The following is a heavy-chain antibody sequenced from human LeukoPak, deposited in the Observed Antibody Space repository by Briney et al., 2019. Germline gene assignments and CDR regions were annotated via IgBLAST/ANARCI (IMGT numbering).Heavy chain of an antibody. Sequence: GESLKISCKGPGYSFTSYWIGWVRQMPGKGLEWMGIIYPGDSDTRYSPSFQGQVTISADKSISTAYLQWSSLKASDTAMYYCARQGTYCSGGSCYSDAFDIWGQGTMVTVSS. V-gene: IGHV5-51*01. CDR2: IYPGDSDT. CDR1: GYSFTSYW. CDR3: ARQGTYCSGGSCYSDAFDI. J-gene: IGHJ3*02. D-gene: IGHD2-15*01.